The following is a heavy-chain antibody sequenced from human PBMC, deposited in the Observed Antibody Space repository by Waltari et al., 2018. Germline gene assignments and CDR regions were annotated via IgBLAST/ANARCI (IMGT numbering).Heavy chain of an antibody. Sequence: EVQLVESGGGLIQPGGSLRLSCAASGFTVSSNYMSWVRQAPGKGLEWVSVIYSGGSTYDADSVKGRFTISRDNSKNTLYLQMNSLRAEDTAVYYCAREAYSTMIVVDYGAFDIWGQGTMVTVSS. CDR3: AREAYSTMIVVDYGAFDI. V-gene: IGHV3-53*01. J-gene: IGHJ3*02. D-gene: IGHD3-22*01. CDR2: IYSGGST. CDR1: GFTVSSNY.